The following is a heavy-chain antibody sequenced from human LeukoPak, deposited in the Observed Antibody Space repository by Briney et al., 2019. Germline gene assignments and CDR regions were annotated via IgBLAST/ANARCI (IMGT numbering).Heavy chain of an antibody. V-gene: IGHV4-59*01. CDR3: ARASPPYYYDSSGYYPGAFDI. CDR2: IYYSGST. CDR1: GVSISSYY. J-gene: IGHJ3*02. Sequence: PSETLSLTCTVSGVSISSYYWSWIRQPPGKGLEWFGYIYYSGSTNYNPSLKSRVTISVDTSKNQFSLKLSSVTAADTAVYYCARASPPYYYDSSGYYPGAFDIWGQGTMVTVSS. D-gene: IGHD3-22*01.